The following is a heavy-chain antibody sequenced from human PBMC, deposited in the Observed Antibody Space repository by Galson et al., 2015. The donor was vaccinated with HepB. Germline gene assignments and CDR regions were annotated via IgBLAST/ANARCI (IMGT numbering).Heavy chain of an antibody. CDR3: ARVGRYNWNADYYGMDV. CDR1: GFTFSSYG. J-gene: IGHJ6*02. V-gene: IGHV3-30*03. D-gene: IGHD1-1*01. CDR2: ISYDGSNK. Sequence: SLRLSCAASGFTFSSYGMHWVRQAPGKGLEWVAVISYDGSNKYYADSVKSRFTISRDNSKNTLYLQMNSLRAEDTAVYYCARVGRYNWNADYYGMDVWGQGTTVTVSS.